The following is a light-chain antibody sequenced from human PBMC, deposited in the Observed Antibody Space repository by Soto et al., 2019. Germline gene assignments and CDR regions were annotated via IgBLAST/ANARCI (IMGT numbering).Light chain of an antibody. CDR1: QYISNH. Sequence: DIQMTQSPSSGSASVGDRVTITCRASQYISNHLSWYQQKPGKAPKLLIYAATSLQSGVTSRFTGSGSGTDFTLTISSLQPEDFATYYCQQSYNTLPYSFGQGTKVDIK. V-gene: IGKV1-39*01. CDR2: AAT. J-gene: IGKJ2*03. CDR3: QQSYNTLPYS.